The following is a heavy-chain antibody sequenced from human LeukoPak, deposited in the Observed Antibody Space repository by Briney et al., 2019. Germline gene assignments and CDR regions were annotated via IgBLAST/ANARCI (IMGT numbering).Heavy chain of an antibody. CDR1: GHTFTNFA. Sequence: ASVKVSCKASGHTFTNFAMNWVRQAPGQGLEWMGWINTNTGNPTYARDFTGRFVFSLDTSVRTAYLQIDSLRPEDTAVYYCARVGGGGYCSDGTCYPTYWGQGTLVTVSS. V-gene: IGHV7-4-1*01. CDR2: INTNTGNP. CDR3: ARVGGGGYCSDGTCYPTY. J-gene: IGHJ4*02. D-gene: IGHD2-15*01.